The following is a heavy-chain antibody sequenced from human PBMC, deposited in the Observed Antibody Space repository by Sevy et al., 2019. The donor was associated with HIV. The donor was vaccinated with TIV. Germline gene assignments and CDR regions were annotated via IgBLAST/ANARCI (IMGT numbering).Heavy chain of an antibody. J-gene: IGHJ5*02. CDR2: INHSGST. V-gene: IGHV4-34*01. CDR1: GGSFSGYY. Sequence: SETLSLTCAVYGGSFSGYYWSWIRQPPGKGLEWIGEINHSGSTNYNPSLKNRVTISVDTSKNQFSLKLSSVTAADTAVYYCARAVPNWFDPWGQGTLVTVSS. CDR3: ARAVPNWFDP.